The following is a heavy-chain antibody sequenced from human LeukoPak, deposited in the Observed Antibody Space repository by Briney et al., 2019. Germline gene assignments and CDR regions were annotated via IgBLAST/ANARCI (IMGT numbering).Heavy chain of an antibody. J-gene: IGHJ4*02. V-gene: IGHV4-38-2*02. Sequence: PSETLSLTCSASNSSISSDYYWSWIRQSPGKGLEWIGSIYHSGTTHYYPSLKNRVSMSIDTSRNQFSLQLNSVTAADTAVYYCARALYYYETSGYTFDSWGQGTLVTVSS. CDR2: IYHSGTT. CDR3: ARALYYYETSGYTFDS. D-gene: IGHD3-22*01. CDR1: NSSISSDYY.